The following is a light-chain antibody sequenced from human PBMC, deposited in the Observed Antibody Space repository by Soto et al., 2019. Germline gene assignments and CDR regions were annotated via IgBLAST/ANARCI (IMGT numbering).Light chain of an antibody. CDR1: QSISSY. J-gene: IGKJ1*01. CDR2: AAS. Sequence: DIQMTHSPAALSASVGDRVTITCRASQSISSYLNWYQQKPGKAPKLLIYAASSLQSGVPSRFSGSGSGTDFTLTISSLQPEDFATYYCQQSYSTLQSFGQGTKVDIK. V-gene: IGKV1-39*01. CDR3: QQSYSTLQS.